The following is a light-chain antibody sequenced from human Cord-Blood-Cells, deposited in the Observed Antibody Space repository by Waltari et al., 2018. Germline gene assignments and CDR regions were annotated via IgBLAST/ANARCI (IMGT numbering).Light chain of an antibody. CDR2: DVS. J-gene: IGLJ3*02. V-gene: IGLV2-11*01. CDR1: SSDVGGYNY. CDR3: CSYAGSYTRV. Sequence: QSALTQPRSVSGSPGQSVTISCTGTSSDVGGYNYVSWYQQHPGKAPKLLIYDVSKRTSGVRDRFSGSKSGNTASLTISGLQAEDEADYYCCSYAGSYTRVFGGGTKLTVL.